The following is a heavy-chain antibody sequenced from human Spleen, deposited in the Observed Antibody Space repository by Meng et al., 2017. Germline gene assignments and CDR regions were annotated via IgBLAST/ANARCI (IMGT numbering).Heavy chain of an antibody. Sequence: GGSLRLSCAASGFTFNDHIMHWVRQAPGKGLEWVSLITWDGDNTYYADSVKGRFTISRDNSKNFLYLQMNSLRTEDTALYYCAKAEYSSGYYFDSWGQGTLVTVSS. CDR1: GFTFNDHI. V-gene: IGHV3-43*01. D-gene: IGHD6-19*01. CDR2: ITWDGDNT. CDR3: AKAEYSSGYYFDS. J-gene: IGHJ4*02.